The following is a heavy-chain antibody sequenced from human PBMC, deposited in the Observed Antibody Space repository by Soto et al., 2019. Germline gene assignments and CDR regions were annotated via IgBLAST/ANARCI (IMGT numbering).Heavy chain of an antibody. CDR2: ISAYNGYA. Sequence: GSSVKDSCKARSYPFARYGISWVRQAPGQGLEWMGWISAYNGYANYGQKFKGRVTTTTDTSTSTAYLEMRSMRSDDGAVYYSTRDISGYLRERYYYCAMYVW. J-gene: IGHJ6*01. CDR3: TRDISGYLRERYYYCAMYV. D-gene: IGHD3-22*01. V-gene: IGHV1-18*04. CDR1: SYPFARYG.